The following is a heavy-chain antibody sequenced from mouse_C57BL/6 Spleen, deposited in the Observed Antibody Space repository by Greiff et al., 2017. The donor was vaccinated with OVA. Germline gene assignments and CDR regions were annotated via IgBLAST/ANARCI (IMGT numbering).Heavy chain of an antibody. CDR1: GYTFTDYE. J-gene: IGHJ2*01. CDR2: IDPETGGT. Sequence: QVQLQQSGAELVRPGASVTLSCKASGYTFTDYEMHWVKQTPVHGLEWIGAIDPETGGTAYNQKFKGKAILTADKSSSTAYMELRSLTSEDSAVYYCTREGAMARYFDYWGQGTTLTVSS. CDR3: TREGAMARYFDY. D-gene: IGHD1-1*02. V-gene: IGHV1-15*01.